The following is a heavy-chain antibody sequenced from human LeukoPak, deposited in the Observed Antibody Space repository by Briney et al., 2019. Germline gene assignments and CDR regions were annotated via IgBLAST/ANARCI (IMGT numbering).Heavy chain of an antibody. Sequence: PSEILSLTCTVSGGSISSSSYYWGWIRQPPGKGLEWIGSIYYSGSTYYNPSLKSRVTISVDTSKNQFSLKLSSVTAADTAVYYCARASPDHWKYYDFWSGYWTFDYWGQGTLVTVSS. CDR3: ARASPDHWKYYDFWSGYWTFDY. V-gene: IGHV4-39*01. D-gene: IGHD3-3*01. J-gene: IGHJ4*02. CDR2: IYYSGST. CDR1: GGSISSSSYY.